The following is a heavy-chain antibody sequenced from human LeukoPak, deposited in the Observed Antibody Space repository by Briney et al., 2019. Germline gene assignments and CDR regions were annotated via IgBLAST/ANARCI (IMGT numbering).Heavy chain of an antibody. CDR2: IYYSGST. CDR1: GGSISSYY. Sequence: SETLSLTRTDSGGSISSYYWSWIRQPPGKGLEWIGYIYYSGSTNYNPSLKSRVTISVATSNNQFSLKLRSVTSADTAVYYCARPAPYSSGNAFDIWGEGRMVSVSS. CDR3: ARPAPYSSGNAFDI. J-gene: IGHJ3*02. D-gene: IGHD6-19*01. V-gene: IGHV4-59*08.